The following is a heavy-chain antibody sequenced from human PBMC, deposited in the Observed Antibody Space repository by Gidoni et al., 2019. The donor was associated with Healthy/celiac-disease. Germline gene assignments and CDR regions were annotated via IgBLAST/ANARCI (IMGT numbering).Heavy chain of an antibody. V-gene: IGHV4-61*02. J-gene: IGHJ3*02. D-gene: IGHD2-8*01. CDR3: ARAPSPVLGAFDI. Sequence: NPSLKSRVTISVDTSKNQFSLKLSSVTAADTAVYYCARAPSPVLGAFDIWGQGTMVTVSS.